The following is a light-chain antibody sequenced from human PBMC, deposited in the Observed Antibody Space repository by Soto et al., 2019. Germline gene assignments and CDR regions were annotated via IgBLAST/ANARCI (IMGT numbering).Light chain of an antibody. CDR3: QQRSNWPRT. CDR1: QSVSSY. Sequence: VMTQTPLSLSLSPGERATLSCGASQSVSSYLAWYQQKTGQAPRILIYDASNRATGIPDRLSGSGSGTDLNLTISRLEPEDFAVYYCQQRSNWPRTCGQGTKVDIK. V-gene: IGKV3-11*01. CDR2: DAS. J-gene: IGKJ1*01.